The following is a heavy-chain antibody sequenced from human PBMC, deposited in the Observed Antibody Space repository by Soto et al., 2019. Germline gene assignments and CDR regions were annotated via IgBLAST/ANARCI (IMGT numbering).Heavy chain of an antibody. Sequence: GGSLRLSCAASGFTFSSYAMSWVRQAPGKGLEWVSAISGSGGSTYYADSVKGRFTISRGNSKNTLYLQMNSLRAEDTAVYYCAKDLYGSGSSPFWFDPWGQGTLVTVSS. CDR3: AKDLYGSGSSPFWFDP. CDR2: ISGSGGST. CDR1: GFTFSSYA. V-gene: IGHV3-23*01. D-gene: IGHD3-10*01. J-gene: IGHJ5*02.